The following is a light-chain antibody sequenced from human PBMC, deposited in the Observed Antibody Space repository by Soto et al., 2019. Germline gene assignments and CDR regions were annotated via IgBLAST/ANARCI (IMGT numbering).Light chain of an antibody. V-gene: IGKV3-15*01. CDR2: GAS. CDR1: QSVSSN. CDR3: RQYSNWPLT. Sequence: EIVMTQSPATLSVSPGERATLSCRASQSVSSNLAWYQQKPGQAPRLLIYGASTRAAGIPARFSGSGSGTEFTLTISSLQSEDFAVYYCRQYSNWPLTFGGGTKV. J-gene: IGKJ4*01.